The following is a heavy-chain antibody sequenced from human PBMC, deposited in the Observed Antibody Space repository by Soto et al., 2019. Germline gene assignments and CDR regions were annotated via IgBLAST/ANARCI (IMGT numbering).Heavy chain of an antibody. CDR3: ARDRLWYGMDV. J-gene: IGHJ6*02. Sequence: PGGSLRLSCAVSGFTVSSNYMSWVRQAPGKGLEWVSVIYSGGSTYYADSVKGRFTISRDNSKNTLYLQMNSLRAEDTAVYYCARDRLWYGMDVWGQGTTVTVSS. CDR1: GFTVSSNY. V-gene: IGHV3-53*01. D-gene: IGHD5-18*01. CDR2: IYSGGST.